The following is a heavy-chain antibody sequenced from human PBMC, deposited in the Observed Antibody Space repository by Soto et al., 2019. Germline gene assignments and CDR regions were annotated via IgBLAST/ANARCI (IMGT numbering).Heavy chain of an antibody. J-gene: IGHJ4*02. Sequence: GGSLRLSCAASGFTFSTYAMSWVRQAPGKGLEWVSVISGSGGNTFYAAAVKGRFTISRDNSKDTLYLEMDSLRPDDTALYYCAKDRAVRAASYYLDYWGQGTLVTVSS. V-gene: IGHV3-23*01. CDR3: AKDRAVRAASYYLDY. D-gene: IGHD1-26*01. CDR2: ISGSGGNT. CDR1: GFTFSTYA.